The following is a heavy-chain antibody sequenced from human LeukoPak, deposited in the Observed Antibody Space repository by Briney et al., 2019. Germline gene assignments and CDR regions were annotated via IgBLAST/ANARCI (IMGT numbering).Heavy chain of an antibody. CDR3: ARDQTASGYYYGMDV. CDR1: GVTFSSYV. Sequence: GGSLRLPCEASGVTFSSYVMSWVRQAPGKGLEWVSVIYSGGSTYYADSVKGRFTISRGNSKNTLYLQMNSLRAEDTAVYYCARDQTASGYYYGMDVWGQGTTVTVSS. D-gene: IGHD6-25*01. J-gene: IGHJ6*02. CDR2: IYSGGST. V-gene: IGHV3-66*01.